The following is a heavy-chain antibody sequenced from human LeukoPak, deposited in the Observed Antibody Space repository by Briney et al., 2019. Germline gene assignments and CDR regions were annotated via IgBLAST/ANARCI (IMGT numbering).Heavy chain of an antibody. CDR2: IYYSGST. Sequence: PSETLSLTCTVSGDSISSSTYYWGRIRQPPGKGLEWIGSIYYSGSTYYNPSLKSRVTISVDTSKNQFSLKLSSVTAADTAVYYCATGFYWFDPWGQGTLVTVSS. J-gene: IGHJ5*02. CDR3: ATGFYWFDP. V-gene: IGHV4-39*01. CDR1: GDSISSSTYY.